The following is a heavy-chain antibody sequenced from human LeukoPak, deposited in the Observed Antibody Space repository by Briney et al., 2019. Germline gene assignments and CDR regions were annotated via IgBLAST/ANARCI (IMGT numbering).Heavy chain of an antibody. Sequence: PGGSLRLSCAASGFTFRNYWMSWVRQVPGKELEWVVNINEGGNEKNYVDFVKGRFTASRDNAQNSLYLQMNSLRVEDTAVYYCARHPNSNWDYWGQGTLVTVSS. CDR2: INEGGNEK. V-gene: IGHV3-7*03. CDR3: ARHPNSNWDY. D-gene: IGHD6-13*01. CDR1: GFTFRNYW. J-gene: IGHJ4*02.